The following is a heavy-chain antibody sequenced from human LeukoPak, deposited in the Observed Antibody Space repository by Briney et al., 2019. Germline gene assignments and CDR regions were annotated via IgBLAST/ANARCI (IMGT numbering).Heavy chain of an antibody. CDR1: GDSISTGTYY. D-gene: IGHD3-22*01. CDR2: IYSGGNT. Sequence: SQTLSLTCTVSGDSISTGTYYWSWIRQPAGKGLEWIGRIYSGGNTNYNPSLKSRVTISVDTSKNQFSLKLSSVTAADTAVYYCAREGSIYYYDSSGYLGYWGQGTLVTFSS. J-gene: IGHJ4*02. V-gene: IGHV4-61*02. CDR3: AREGSIYYYDSSGYLGY.